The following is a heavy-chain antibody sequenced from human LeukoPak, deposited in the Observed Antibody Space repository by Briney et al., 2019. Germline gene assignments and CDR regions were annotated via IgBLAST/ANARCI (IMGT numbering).Heavy chain of an antibody. CDR1: RFTFSDYG. V-gene: IGHV3-30*18. Sequence: PGRSLRLSCAASRFTFSDYGMHWVRQAPGNGLEWVATISYDGRHTFYGDSVKGRFTISRDNSMNTLYLQINSLITEDTAVYYCAKDRGAAVGYFQYWGQGTLVTVSS. D-gene: IGHD6-13*01. CDR2: ISYDGRHT. J-gene: IGHJ1*01. CDR3: AKDRGAAVGYFQY.